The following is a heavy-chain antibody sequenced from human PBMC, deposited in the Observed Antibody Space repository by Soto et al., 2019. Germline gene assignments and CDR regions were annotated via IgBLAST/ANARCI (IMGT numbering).Heavy chain of an antibody. D-gene: IGHD2-15*01. CDR2: LSGDGTDT. V-gene: IGHV3-74*01. J-gene: IGHJ4*02. CDR1: GFTFSSYW. CDR3: GRDPMDSTPIDL. Sequence: EVQLVESGGGLVQPGGSLRLSCVTSGFTFSSYWMHWVRQDPGKGLVWVACLSGDGTDTRYADSVKGRFSISRDNAKDTLYLQLNRLKDEGPAVYFCGRDPMDSTPIDLWGQGALVTVSS.